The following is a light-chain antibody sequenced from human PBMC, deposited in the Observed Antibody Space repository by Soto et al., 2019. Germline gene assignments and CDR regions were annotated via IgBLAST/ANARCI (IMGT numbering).Light chain of an antibody. CDR2: GAS. CDR1: QSVRSSH. CDR3: QQYSSSPLT. V-gene: IGKV3-20*01. J-gene: IGKJ4*01. Sequence: ETVLTQSPGTLSLSPGERATLSCRASQSVRSSHLAWYQQMPGQAPRLLIYGASNRATGIPDRFSGSGSGTDFTLTISRLEPEDFAVYSCQQYSSSPLTFGGGTKVDIK.